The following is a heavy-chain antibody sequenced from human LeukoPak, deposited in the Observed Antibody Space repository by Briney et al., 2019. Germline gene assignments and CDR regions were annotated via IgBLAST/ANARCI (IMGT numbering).Heavy chain of an antibody. D-gene: IGHD1-26*01. CDR2: ISGSGGST. Sequence: RAGVSLRLSCAASGFTFSSYAMSWVRQAPGKGLEWVSAISGSGGSTYYADSVKGRFTISRDNSKNTLYLQMNSLRAEDTAVYYCAKESGSYYYFDYWGQGTLVTVSS. CDR1: GFTFSSYA. CDR3: AKESGSYYYFDY. J-gene: IGHJ4*02. V-gene: IGHV3-23*01.